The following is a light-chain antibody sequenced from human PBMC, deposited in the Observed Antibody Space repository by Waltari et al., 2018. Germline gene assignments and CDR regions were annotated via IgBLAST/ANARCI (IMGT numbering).Light chain of an antibody. V-gene: IGLV2-14*01. J-gene: IGLJ3*02. CDR1: SSDVGGYDF. CDR2: EVS. Sequence: QSALTQPASVSGSPGQSITISCTGTSSDVGGYDFVSWYQHHPGNAPKLMIYEVSHRPSGVSNRFSGSKSGNTASLTISGLQAEDAANYYCSSYRSSSTLGVFGGGTKLTVL. CDR3: SSYRSSSTLGV.